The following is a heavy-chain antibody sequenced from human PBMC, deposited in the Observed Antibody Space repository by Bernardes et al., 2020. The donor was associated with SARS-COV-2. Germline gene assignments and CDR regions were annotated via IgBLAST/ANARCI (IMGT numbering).Heavy chain of an antibody. J-gene: IGHJ4*02. CDR1: GYTFTGYY. D-gene: IGHD6-13*01. Sequence: ASVKVSCKASGYTFTGYYMHWVRQAPGQGLEWMGWINPNSGGTNYAQKFQGRVTMTRDTSISTAYMELSRLRSDDTAVYYCAVRGSSSWRPFDYWGQGTLVTVSS. V-gene: IGHV1-2*02. CDR2: INPNSGGT. CDR3: AVRGSSSWRPFDY.